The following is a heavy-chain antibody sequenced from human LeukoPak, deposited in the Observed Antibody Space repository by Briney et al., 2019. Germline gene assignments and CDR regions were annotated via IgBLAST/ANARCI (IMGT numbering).Heavy chain of an antibody. D-gene: IGHD2-15*01. CDR3: AKGGCSGGSCHYGMDV. Sequence: QPGGSLRLSCAASGFTFSSYGMHWVRQAPGKGLEWVAVISYDGSNKYYADSVKGRFTISRDNSKNTLYLQMNSLRAEDTAVYYCAKGGCSGGSCHYGMDVWGQGPRSPSP. CDR1: GFTFSSYG. V-gene: IGHV3-30*18. CDR2: ISYDGSNK. J-gene: IGHJ6*02.